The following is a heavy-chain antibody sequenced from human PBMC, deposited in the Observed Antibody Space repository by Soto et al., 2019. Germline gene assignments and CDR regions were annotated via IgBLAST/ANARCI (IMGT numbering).Heavy chain of an antibody. D-gene: IGHD6-13*01. V-gene: IGHV5-10-1*01. Sequence: GESLKISCKGSGYSFTSYWISWVRQMPGKGLEWMGRIDPSDSYTNYSPSFQGHVTISADKSISTAYLQWSSLKASDTAMYYCARQTGYSSSWLTDYYFYYGMDVWGQGTTVTVSS. J-gene: IGHJ6*02. CDR1: GYSFTSYW. CDR2: IDPSDSYT. CDR3: ARQTGYSSSWLTDYYFYYGMDV.